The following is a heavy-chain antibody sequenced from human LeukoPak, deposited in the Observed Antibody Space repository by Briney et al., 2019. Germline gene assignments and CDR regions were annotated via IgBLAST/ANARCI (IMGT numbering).Heavy chain of an antibody. Sequence: SETLSLTCTVSGISISNINYFWGWIRQPPGEGLEWIGTVHYSGSTDYNPSLMSRVTVSLDTSKNQFSLKLSSVTAAATAVYYCASCRVGYSDYKCDYFDYWGQGILVTVSS. V-gene: IGHV4-39*01. CDR3: ASCRVGYSDYKCDYFDY. D-gene: IGHD4-11*01. J-gene: IGHJ4*02. CDR2: VHYSGST. CDR1: GISISNINYF.